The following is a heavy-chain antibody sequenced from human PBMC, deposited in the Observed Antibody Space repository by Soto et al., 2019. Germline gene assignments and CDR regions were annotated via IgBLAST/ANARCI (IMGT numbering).Heavy chain of an antibody. CDR2: IYYSGST. CDR3: ARRPRGCRGGSCSDYYFDS. D-gene: IGHD2-15*01. V-gene: IGHV4-39*01. CDR1: GGSISSSSYY. J-gene: IGHJ4*02. Sequence: QLQLQESGPGLVKPSETLSLTCTVSGGSISSSSYYWGWIRQPPGKGLEWIGSIYYSGSTYYNPSLKCRGTISVETSTNQFSLKLSSVAAADTAVYYCARRPRGCRGGSCSDYYFDSWGQGTLVTVSS.